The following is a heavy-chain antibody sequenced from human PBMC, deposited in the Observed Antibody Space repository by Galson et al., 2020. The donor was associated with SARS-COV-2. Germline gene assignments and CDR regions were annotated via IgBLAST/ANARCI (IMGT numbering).Heavy chain of an antibody. D-gene: IGHD4-17*01. CDR2: VRNKANSYST. CDR3: ARDNTVYGIDS. V-gene: IGHV3-72*01. CDR1: GFTFTDHF. Sequence: GGSLRLFCAASGFTFTDHFIDWVRQAPGKGLEWIGRVRNKANSYSTDYSASVRGRFTLSRDDSKNSLYLQMDSLKTEDTAVYYCARDNTVYGIDSWGQGTLVTVSS. J-gene: IGHJ4*02.